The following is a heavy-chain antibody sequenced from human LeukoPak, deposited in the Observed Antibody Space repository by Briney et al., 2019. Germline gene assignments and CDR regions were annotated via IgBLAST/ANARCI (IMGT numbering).Heavy chain of an antibody. Sequence: SETLSLTCTVSGGSISSYYWSWIRQPPGKGLEWIGYIYYTGSTSYNPSLKSRVTMSLDASKNQFSLELNSVTPADTAVYHCARGGNYWPQWWFDPWGRGTLVSVSS. V-gene: IGHV4-59*01. D-gene: IGHD1-26*01. CDR2: IYYTGST. J-gene: IGHJ5*02. CDR1: GGSISSYY. CDR3: ARGGNYWPQWWFDP.